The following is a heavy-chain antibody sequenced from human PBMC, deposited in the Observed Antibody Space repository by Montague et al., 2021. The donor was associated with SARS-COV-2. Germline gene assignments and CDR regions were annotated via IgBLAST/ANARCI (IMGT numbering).Heavy chain of an antibody. CDR3: AGKVLTVPADY. Sequence: SETLSLTCAVSGVSITSTNWWSFVRQPPGKGLEWIGEIFYGGIATYDPPLKSRAITSMDRSRNLFSLKLSSVTAADTAIYYCAGKVLTVPADYWGQGTLVTVS. V-gene: IGHV4-4*02. D-gene: IGHD4-11*01. CDR1: GVSITSTNW. J-gene: IGHJ4*02. CDR2: IFYGGIA.